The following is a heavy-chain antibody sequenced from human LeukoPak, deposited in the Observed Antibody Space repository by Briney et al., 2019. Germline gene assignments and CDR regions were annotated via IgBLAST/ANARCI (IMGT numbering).Heavy chain of an antibody. D-gene: IGHD6-6*01. Sequence: PGGSLRLSCVASGFTFSNYAMNWVRQAPGKGLEWVSGFSGSGGSGGSSYYADSVKGRFTISRDNSKNALYLQMNSLRAEDTAIYYCAKDRGYWEQLALTHWGQGTLVTVSS. CDR1: GFTFSNYA. J-gene: IGHJ4*02. V-gene: IGHV3-23*01. CDR2: FSGSGGSGGSS. CDR3: AKDRGYWEQLALTH.